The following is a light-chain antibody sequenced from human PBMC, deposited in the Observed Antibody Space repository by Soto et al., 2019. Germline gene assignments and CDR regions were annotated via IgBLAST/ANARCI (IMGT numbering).Light chain of an antibody. Sequence: DIQVTQSPSTLSASVGDRVTFTCRASQSISSWLAWYQQKPGRAPKLLIYDASTLESGVPSRFSGSVSGTEFTLSISRLQPDDFATYDCQQYNTYRWTFGQGTKVDIK. CDR3: QQYNTYRWT. J-gene: IGKJ1*01. V-gene: IGKV1-5*01. CDR1: QSISSW. CDR2: DAS.